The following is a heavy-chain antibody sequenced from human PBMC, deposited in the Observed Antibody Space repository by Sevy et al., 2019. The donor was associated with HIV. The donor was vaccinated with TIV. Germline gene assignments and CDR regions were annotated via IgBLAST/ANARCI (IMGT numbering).Heavy chain of an antibody. V-gene: IGHV1-69*01. D-gene: IGHD5-18*01. CDR1: GGTFSSYA. Sequence: KVSCKASGGTFSSYAISWVRQAPGQGLEWMGGIIPIFGTANYAQKFQGRVTITADESTSTAYMELSSLRSEDTAVYYCARSRPGYSYGSYYYYGMDVWGQGTTVTVSS. CDR2: IIPIFGTA. J-gene: IGHJ6*02. CDR3: ARSRPGYSYGSYYYYGMDV.